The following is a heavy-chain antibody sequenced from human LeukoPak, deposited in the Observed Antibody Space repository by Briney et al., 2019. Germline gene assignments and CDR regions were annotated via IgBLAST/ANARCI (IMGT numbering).Heavy chain of an antibody. D-gene: IGHD3-16*01. J-gene: IGHJ4*01. CDR1: GFTFSSYA. V-gene: IGHV3-30-3*01. CDR3: GRVWVLAHCPNNLDF. CDR2: ISYDGSNK. Sequence: GGSLRLSCAASGFTFSSYAMHWVRQAPGKGLEWVAVISYDGSNKYYADSVEGRFTISRDNAKTSLFLQMVSLRVEDTAVYYCGRVWVLAHCPNNLDFWGQEPWSPSSQ.